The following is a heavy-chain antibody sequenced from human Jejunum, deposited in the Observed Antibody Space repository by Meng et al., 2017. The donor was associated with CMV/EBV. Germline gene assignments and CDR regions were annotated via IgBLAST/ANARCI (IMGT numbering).Heavy chain of an antibody. D-gene: IGHD3-3*01. V-gene: IGHV3-48*04. CDR1: GFSFSIYS. CDR3: ARDVTILGRVQTFDS. CDR2: ISSMSATM. J-gene: IGHJ4*02. Sequence: GFSFSIYSMNGVRQVPGKGLEWVSYISSMSATMYYTDSVRGRFTISRDDAKNSLYLHMNNLRAEDTAIYYCARDVTILGRVQTFDSWGQGTLVTVSS.